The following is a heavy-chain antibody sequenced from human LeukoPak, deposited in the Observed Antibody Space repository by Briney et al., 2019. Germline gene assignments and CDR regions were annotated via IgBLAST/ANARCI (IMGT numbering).Heavy chain of an antibody. CDR2: IIPIFGIA. CDR3: ARGYSYGPPDY. J-gene: IGHJ4*02. V-gene: IGHV1-69*04. D-gene: IGHD5-18*01. CDR1: GGTFSSYA. Sequence: ASVKVSCKASGGTFSSYAISWVRQAPGRGLEWMGRIIPIFGIANYAQKFQGRVTITADKSTSTAYMELSSLRSEDTAVYYCARGYSYGPPDYWGQGTLVTVSS.